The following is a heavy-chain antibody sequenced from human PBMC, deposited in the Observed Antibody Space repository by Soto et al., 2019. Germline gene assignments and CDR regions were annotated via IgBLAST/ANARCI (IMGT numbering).Heavy chain of an antibody. Sequence: QITLNESGPTVVKPAETLTLTCTFSGFSLTTSGVGVGWIRQSPGKAPEWLALISWDDDKRYSASLKSRLTITKDTYKNQVVLTMPSVDPADTATYYCAHRIRRSVFGLVTTTAIYFDFWGQGTPVVVSS. CDR3: AHRIRRSVFGLVTTTAIYFDF. J-gene: IGHJ4*02. CDR1: GFSLTTSGVG. CDR2: ISWDDDK. V-gene: IGHV2-5*02. D-gene: IGHD3-3*01.